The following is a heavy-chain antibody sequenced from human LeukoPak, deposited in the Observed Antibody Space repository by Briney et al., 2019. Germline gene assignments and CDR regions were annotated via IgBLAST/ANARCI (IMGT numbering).Heavy chain of an antibody. CDR3: AKQDIVLVQPGISFKTEFDF. CDR2: IGSSGDNI. J-gene: IGHJ4*02. CDR1: GFPFSNYA. Sequence: GVSLRLSCAASGFPFSNYAMSWVRQAPGKGLEWVSVIGSSGDNIYYADSVKGRFTISRDNSKNTLYLQMNSLRAEDTAVYYCAKQDIVLVQPGISFKTEFDFWGQGTLVTVSS. D-gene: IGHD2-2*01. V-gene: IGHV3-23*01.